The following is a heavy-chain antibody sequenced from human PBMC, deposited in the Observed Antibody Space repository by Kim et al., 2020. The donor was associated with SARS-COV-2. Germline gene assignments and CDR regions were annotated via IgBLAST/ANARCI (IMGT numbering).Heavy chain of an antibody. CDR2: ISYDGSNK. CDR3: AKAQTWIQLWADY. Sequence: GSLRLSCAASGFTFSSYGMHWVRQAPGKGLEWVAVISYDGSNKYYADSVKGRFTISRDNSKNTLYLQMNSLRAEDTAVYYCAKAQTWIQLWADYWGQGT. J-gene: IGHJ4*02. CDR1: GFTFSSYG. D-gene: IGHD5-18*01. V-gene: IGHV3-30*18.